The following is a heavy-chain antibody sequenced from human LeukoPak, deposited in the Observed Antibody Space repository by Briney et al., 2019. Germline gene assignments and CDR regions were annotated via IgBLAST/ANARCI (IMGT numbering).Heavy chain of an antibody. V-gene: IGHV3-48*01. Sequence: PGGSLRLSCAASGFTFSSYWMSWVRQAPGKGLEWVSYISSSSSTIYYADSVKGRFTISRDNAKNSLYLQMNSLRAEDTAVYYCARLRYYAMDVWGQGTTVTASS. CDR2: ISSSSSTI. CDR3: ARLRYYAMDV. J-gene: IGHJ6*02. CDR1: GFTFSSYW.